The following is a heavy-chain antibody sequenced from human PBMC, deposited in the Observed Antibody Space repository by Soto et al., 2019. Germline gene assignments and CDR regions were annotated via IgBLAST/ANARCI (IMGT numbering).Heavy chain of an antibody. D-gene: IGHD1-7*01. J-gene: IGHJ4*02. Sequence: GGSLRLSCVVPGSIFIGYGMHWVRQAPGKGLEWVAVIWHDGSEIYYADSVEGRFTISRDNSKNTLYLQMNSLRAEDTAVYYCARDVIGGTAFRGCLDYWGQGTLVTVSS. CDR2: IWHDGSEI. V-gene: IGHV3-33*01. CDR1: GSIFIGYG. CDR3: ARDVIGGTAFRGCLDY.